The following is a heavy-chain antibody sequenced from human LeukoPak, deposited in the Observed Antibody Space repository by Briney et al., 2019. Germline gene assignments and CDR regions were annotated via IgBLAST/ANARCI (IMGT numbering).Heavy chain of an antibody. J-gene: IGHJ4*02. Sequence: GGSLRLSCAASGFTFSRYWMSWVRQAPRKGLEWVANIKQDGSEKYYVDSVKDRFTISRDNAKNSLYLQMNSLRAEDTALYYCARGGYDILTGYYTDFDYWGQGTLVTVSS. CDR3: ARGGYDILTGYYTDFDY. V-gene: IGHV3-7*03. CDR1: GFTFSRYW. CDR2: IKQDGSEK. D-gene: IGHD3-9*01.